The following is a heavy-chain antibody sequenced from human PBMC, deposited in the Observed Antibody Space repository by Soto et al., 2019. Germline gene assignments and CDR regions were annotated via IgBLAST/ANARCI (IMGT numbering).Heavy chain of an antibody. D-gene: IGHD3-10*01. J-gene: IGHJ5*02. CDR3: ARDRYYYGSGSYYICWFDP. CDR1: GYTFTPYG. CDR2: ISAYNGNT. V-gene: IGHV1-18*04. Sequence: ASVKVSCKPSGYTFTPYGVSWVRQAPGQGLEWMGWISAYNGNTNYAQKLQGRVTMTTDTSTSTADMELRGLGSDDTAVYYCARDRYYYGSGSYYICWFDPWGQGTLVTVSS.